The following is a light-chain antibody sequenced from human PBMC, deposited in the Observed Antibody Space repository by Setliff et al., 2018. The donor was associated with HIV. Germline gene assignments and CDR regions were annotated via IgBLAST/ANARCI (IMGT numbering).Light chain of an antibody. CDR3: QQYGSSRFT. V-gene: IGKV3-20*01. Sequence: EIVLTQSPGTLSLSPGERATLSCRASQSVSSSYLAWYQQKPGQAPRLLIYGASSRATGIPDRFSGSGSGTDFTLTISRLEPEDFAVYYCQQYGSSRFTFGGGTKVDFK. CDR2: GAS. CDR1: QSVSSSY. J-gene: IGKJ4*01.